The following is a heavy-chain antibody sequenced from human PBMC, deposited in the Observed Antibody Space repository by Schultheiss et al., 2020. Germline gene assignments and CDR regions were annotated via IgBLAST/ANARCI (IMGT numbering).Heavy chain of an antibody. D-gene: IGHD6-13*01. CDR2: IIPILGIA. CDR1: GGTFSSYT. CDR3: ARGRSAAGTVFDP. Sequence: SVKVSCKASGGTFSSYTISWVRQAPGQGLEWMGRIIPILGIANYAQKFQGRVTITADKSTSTAYMELSSLRSEDTAVYYCARGRSAAGTVFDPWGQGTLVTVSS. J-gene: IGHJ5*02. V-gene: IGHV1-69*02.